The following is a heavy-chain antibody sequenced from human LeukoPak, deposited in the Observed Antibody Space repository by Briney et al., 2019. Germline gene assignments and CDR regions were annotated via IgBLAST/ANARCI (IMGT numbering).Heavy chain of an antibody. J-gene: IGHJ5*02. CDR1: GFTVSSNY. CDR3: ARALSSSWYAFRSNWFDP. V-gene: IGHV3-53*01. D-gene: IGHD6-13*01. Sequence: GSLRLSCAASGFTVSSNYMSWVRQAPGKGLEWVSVIYSGGSTYFADSVKGRFTISRGYPKNTLYLQINSLRAEDTAVYYCARALSSSWYAFRSNWFDPWGQGTLVTVSS. CDR2: IYSGGST.